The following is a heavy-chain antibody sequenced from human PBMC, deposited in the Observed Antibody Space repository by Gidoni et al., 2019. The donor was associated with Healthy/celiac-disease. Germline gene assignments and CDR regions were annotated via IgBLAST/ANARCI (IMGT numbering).Heavy chain of an antibody. CDR3: ASRLYYGSGSPY. CDR2: ISGSGGST. D-gene: IGHD3-10*01. V-gene: IGHV3-23*01. CDR1: GFTFSSYA. J-gene: IGHJ4*02. Sequence: EVQLLESGGGLVQPGGSLRLSCAASGFTFSSYAMSWVRQAPGKGLEWVSAISGSGGSTYYADSVKGRFTISRDNSKNTLYLQMNSLRAEDTAVYYCASRLYYGSGSPYWGQGTLVTVSS.